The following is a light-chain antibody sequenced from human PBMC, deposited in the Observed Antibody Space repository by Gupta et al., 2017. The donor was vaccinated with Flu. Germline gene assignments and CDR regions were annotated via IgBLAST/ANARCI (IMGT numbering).Light chain of an antibody. CDR1: SSNIGSNT. CDR2: SNN. J-gene: IGLJ3*02. V-gene: IGLV1-44*01. CDR3: AAWDASMNGWV. Sequence: QSVLTQPPSASGTPGQRVTISCSGSSSNIGSNTVNWYQQLPGTAPKLLIYSNNKRPSGVPDRFSGSKSGTSASLAIXGXQSEDEXDYYCAAWDASMNGWVFGGGTKLTVL.